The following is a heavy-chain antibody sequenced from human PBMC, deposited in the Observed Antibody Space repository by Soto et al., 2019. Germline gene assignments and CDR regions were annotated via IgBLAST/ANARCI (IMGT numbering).Heavy chain of an antibody. D-gene: IGHD6-19*01. CDR3: ARRSSGWYFDY. J-gene: IGHJ4*02. CDR2: ISGSGGST. CDR1: GFTFSSYA. V-gene: IGHV3-23*01. Sequence: EVQLLESGGGLVQPGGSLRLSCAASGFTFSSYAMSWVRQAPGKGLEWVSAISGSGGSTYYADSVKGRFTISRDNSKNTLCLQMNSLRAEGTAVYYCARRSSGWYFDYWGQGTRVTVSS.